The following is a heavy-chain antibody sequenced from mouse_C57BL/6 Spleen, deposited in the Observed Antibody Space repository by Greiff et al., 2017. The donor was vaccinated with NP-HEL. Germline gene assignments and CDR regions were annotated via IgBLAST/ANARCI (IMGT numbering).Heavy chain of an antibody. Sequence: QVQLQQSGAELVKPGASVKISCKASGYAFSSYWMNWVKQRPGKGLEWIGQIYPGDGDTNYNGKFKGKATLTADKSSSTAYMQLSSLTSEDSAVYFCARGYSNYLFDYWGQGTTLTVSS. CDR1: GYAFSSYW. J-gene: IGHJ2*01. CDR2: IYPGDGDT. V-gene: IGHV1-80*01. D-gene: IGHD2-5*01. CDR3: ARGYSNYLFDY.